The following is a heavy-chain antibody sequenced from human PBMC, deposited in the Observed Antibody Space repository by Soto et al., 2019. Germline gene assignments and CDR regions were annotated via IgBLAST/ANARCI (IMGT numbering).Heavy chain of an antibody. D-gene: IGHD3-16*02. CDR3: ASGEVYDYVWGSYRYPSFDY. Sequence: SETLSLTCAVSGGSISSSNWWSWVRQPPGKGLEWIGEIYHSGSTNYNPSLKSRVTISVDKSKNQFSLKLSSVTAADTAVYYCASGEVYDYVWGSYRYPSFDYWGQGTLVTVSS. CDR1: GGSISSSNW. J-gene: IGHJ4*02. CDR2: IYHSGST. V-gene: IGHV4-4*02.